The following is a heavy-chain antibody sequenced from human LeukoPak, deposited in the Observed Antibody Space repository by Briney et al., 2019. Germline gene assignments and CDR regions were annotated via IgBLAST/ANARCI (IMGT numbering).Heavy chain of an antibody. CDR1: GGSFSGYY. Sequence: SETLSLTCAVYGGSFSGYYWSWIRQPPGKGREGRGEINHSGSTNYNPPLKSRGTISVDTPKNQLSLKLTSVTAADTAVYYCARGVGLTQGGAFDFWGQGTLVTVSS. V-gene: IGHV4-34*01. D-gene: IGHD3-16*01. CDR2: INHSGST. J-gene: IGHJ4*02. CDR3: ARGVGLTQGGAFDF.